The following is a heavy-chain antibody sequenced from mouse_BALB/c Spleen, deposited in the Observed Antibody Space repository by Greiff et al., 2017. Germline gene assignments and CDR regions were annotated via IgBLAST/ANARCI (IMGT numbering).Heavy chain of an antibody. CDR2: INPYNDGT. CDR3: ARWNGNYAAGFAY. CDR1: GYTFTSYV. V-gene: IGHV1-14*01. D-gene: IGHD2-1*01. J-gene: IGHJ3*01. Sequence: VQLKESGPELVKPGASVKMSCKASGYTFTSYVMHWVKQKPGQGLEWIGYINPYNDGTKYNEKFKGKATLTSDKSSSTAYMELSSLTSEDSAVYYCARWNGNYAAGFAYWGQGTLVTVSA.